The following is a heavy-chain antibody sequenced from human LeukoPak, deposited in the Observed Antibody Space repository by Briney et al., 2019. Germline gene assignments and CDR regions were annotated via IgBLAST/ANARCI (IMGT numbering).Heavy chain of an antibody. CDR2: ISWNSGSI. Sequence: GGSLRLSCAASGFTFDDYAMHWVRQAPGKGLEWVSGISWNSGSIGYANSVKGRFTISRDNAKNSLYLQMNSLRAEDTALYYCARAELGYCSSASCYLTAVIAFDIWGQGTMVTVSS. J-gene: IGHJ3*02. D-gene: IGHD2-2*01. V-gene: IGHV3-9*01. CDR1: GFTFDDYA. CDR3: ARAELGYCSSASCYLTAVIAFDI.